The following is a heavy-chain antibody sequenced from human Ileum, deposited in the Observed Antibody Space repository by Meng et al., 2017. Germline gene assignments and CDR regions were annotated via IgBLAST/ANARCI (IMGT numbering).Heavy chain of an antibody. CDR3: AFGVCGSNCYYLES. D-gene: IGHD3-22*01. J-gene: IGHJ4*02. CDR2: MSFDGSKI. Sequence: QVQLVESGGGVVQPGGSLRLSCAASGLTFSSYGMHWVRQAPGKGLEWVALMSFDGSKIFYGDSVKGRFTISRDNSKNTLYLQMNSLRAEDTAVYYCAFGVCGSNCYYLESWGQGTLVTVSS. CDR1: GLTFSSYG. V-gene: IGHV3-30*03.